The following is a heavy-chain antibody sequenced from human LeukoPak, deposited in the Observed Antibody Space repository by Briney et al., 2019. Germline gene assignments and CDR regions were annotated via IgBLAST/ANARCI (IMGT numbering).Heavy chain of an antibody. CDR1: GDSVSGFY. D-gene: IGHD6-19*01. V-gene: IGHV4-4*07. J-gene: IGHJ4*02. CDR3: AIDTFSSGWWDYSDY. CDR2: IYTSGNT. Sequence: SETLSLTCSVSGDSVSGFYWSWIRQPAGKGLEWIGRIYTSGNTRDTSTKYNPSLRSRVSMSVDTSKNQLSLKLRSVTAADTAIYYCAIDTFSSGWWDYSDYWGQGILVTVSS.